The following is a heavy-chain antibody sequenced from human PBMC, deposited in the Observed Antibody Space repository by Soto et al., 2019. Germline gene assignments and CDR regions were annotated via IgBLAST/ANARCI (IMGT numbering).Heavy chain of an antibody. Sequence: QLQLQESGPGLVKPSETLSLTCTVSGGSISRSNYYLGWILQPPGNGLEWIGSIYYSGSTYYNPYLKSRVTISVETAKNQFSLKLRSVTAADTAVYYCATQEVGGSYVYTFDPWGQGTLVTVA. J-gene: IGHJ5*02. CDR1: GGSISRSNYY. CDR2: IYYSGST. CDR3: ATQEVGGSYVYTFDP. V-gene: IGHV4-39*01. D-gene: IGHD1-26*01.